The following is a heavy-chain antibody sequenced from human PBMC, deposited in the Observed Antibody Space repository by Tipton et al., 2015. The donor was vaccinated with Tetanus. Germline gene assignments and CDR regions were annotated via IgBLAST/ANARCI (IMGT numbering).Heavy chain of an antibody. J-gene: IGHJ5*02. CDR3: ARDLGSSGWPNWFDP. CDR2: IYYSGST. Sequence: TLSLTCTVSGGSISSYYWSWIRQPPGKGLEWIGYIYYSGSTNYNPSLKSRVTISVDTSKNQFSLKLSPVTAADTAVYYCARDLGSSGWPNWFDPWGQGTLVTVSS. D-gene: IGHD6-19*01. V-gene: IGHV4-59*01. CDR1: GGSISSYY.